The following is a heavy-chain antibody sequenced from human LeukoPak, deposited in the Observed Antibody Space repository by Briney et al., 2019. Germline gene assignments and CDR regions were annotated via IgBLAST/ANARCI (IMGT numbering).Heavy chain of an antibody. Sequence: GASVKVSCKASGYTFTGYYMHWVRQAPGQGLEWMGRINPNSGGTNYAQKFQGRVTMTRDTSISTAYMELSRLRSDDTAVYYCARGEDFWGTSYYCMDVWGKGTTVTVSS. CDR2: INPNSGGT. CDR3: ARGEDFWGTSYYCMDV. D-gene: IGHD3-3*01. V-gene: IGHV1-2*06. J-gene: IGHJ6*03. CDR1: GYTFTGYY.